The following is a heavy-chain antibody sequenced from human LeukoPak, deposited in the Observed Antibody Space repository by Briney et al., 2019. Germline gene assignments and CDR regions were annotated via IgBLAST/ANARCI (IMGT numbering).Heavy chain of an antibody. D-gene: IGHD3-9*01. V-gene: IGHV1-69*06. CDR3: ARGAGDYDILTGYRPTMFYFDY. CDR1: GGTFSSYA. J-gene: IGHJ4*02. Sequence: SSVKVSCKSSGGTFSSYAISWLRQAPGQGLDWMGGIIPIFGTANYAQKFQGRVTITADKSTSTAYMELSSLRSEDTAVYYCARGAGDYDILTGYRPTMFYFDYWGQGTLVTVSS. CDR2: IIPIFGTA.